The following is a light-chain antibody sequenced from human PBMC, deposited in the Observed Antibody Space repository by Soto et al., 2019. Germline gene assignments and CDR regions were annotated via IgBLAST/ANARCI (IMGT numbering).Light chain of an antibody. CDR3: GTWDSSLSAGYV. CDR1: SSNIGNNY. CDR2: END. Sequence: QSVLTQPPSVSAAPGQTVTISCSGSSSNIGNNYLSWYQQLPGTAPKLLIYENDKRPSGIPDRFSGSKSGTSATLGITGLQTGDEADYYCGTWDSSLSAGYVFGTGTKVTVL. J-gene: IGLJ1*01. V-gene: IGLV1-51*02.